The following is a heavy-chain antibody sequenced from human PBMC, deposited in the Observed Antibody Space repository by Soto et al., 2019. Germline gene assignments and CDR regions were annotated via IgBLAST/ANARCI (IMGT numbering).Heavy chain of an antibody. D-gene: IGHD2-2*01. CDR2: IYYSGST. J-gene: IGHJ4*02. Sequence: SETLSLTCTVSGGSISSYYWSWIRQPPGKGLEWIGYIYYSGSTNYNPSLKSRVTISVDTSKNQFSLKLSSVTAADTAVYYCARGGYCSSTSCPIDYWGQGTLVTVSS. CDR1: GGSISSYY. V-gene: IGHV4-59*01. CDR3: ARGGYCSSTSCPIDY.